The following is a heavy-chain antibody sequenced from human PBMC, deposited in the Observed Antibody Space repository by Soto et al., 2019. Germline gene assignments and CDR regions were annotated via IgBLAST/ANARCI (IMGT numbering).Heavy chain of an antibody. Sequence: GGSLRLSCTASGFTFGDYAMSWFRQAPGKGLEWIGFIRSKAYGGTTEYAASVKGRFTISRDDSKSIAYLQMNSLKTEDTAVYYCTRSSGYSSSWYYYYYGMDVWGQGTTVTVSS. CDR1: GFTFGDYA. J-gene: IGHJ6*02. CDR3: TRSSGYSSSWYYYYYGMDV. D-gene: IGHD6-13*01. CDR2: IRSKAYGGTT. V-gene: IGHV3-49*03.